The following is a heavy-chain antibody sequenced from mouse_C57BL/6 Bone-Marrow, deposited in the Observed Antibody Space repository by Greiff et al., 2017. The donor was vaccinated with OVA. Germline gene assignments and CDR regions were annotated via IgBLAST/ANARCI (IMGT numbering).Heavy chain of an antibody. CDR1: FFPFPSSS. J-gene: IGHJ2*01. D-gene: IGHD1-1*02. Sequence: SLLLSFASSFFPFPSSSLLFFLPPPCPALSFFVFIITKSTGYTTDYSASVKGRFTISRDNSQSILYLQMNALRAEDSATYYCARYPLYYAFDYWGQGTTLTVSS. CDR3: ARYPLYYAFDY. V-gene: IGHV7-3*01. CDR2: IITKSTGYTT.